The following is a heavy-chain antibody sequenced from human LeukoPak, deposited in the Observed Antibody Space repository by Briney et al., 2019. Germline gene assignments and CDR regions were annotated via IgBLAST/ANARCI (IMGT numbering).Heavy chain of an antibody. D-gene: IGHD6-13*01. CDR3: AKGKQQLVSYCFDY. J-gene: IGHJ4*02. CDR1: GFTFSSYS. Sequence: GGSLRLSCAASGFTFSSYSMNWVRQAPGKGLEWVSGISWNSGSKGYADSVKGRFTISRDNAKNSLYLQMNSLRAEDTALYYCAKGKQQLVSYCFDYWGLGTLVTVSS. V-gene: IGHV3-9*01. CDR2: ISWNSGSK.